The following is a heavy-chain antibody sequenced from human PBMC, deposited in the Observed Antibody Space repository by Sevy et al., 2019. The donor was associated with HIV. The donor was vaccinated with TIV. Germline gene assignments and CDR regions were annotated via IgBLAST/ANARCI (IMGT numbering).Heavy chain of an antibody. CDR3: ARPSPRIAAAASAFYDN. D-gene: IGHD6-13*01. CDR1: GYSFSSYA. J-gene: IGHJ4*02. V-gene: IGHV3-23*01. Sequence: GGSLRLSCVVSGYSFSSYAISWVRQAPGKGLEWVSTINGRGGSTYYADSVKGRFTMSRDNPKNTLFLQMINLRVDDTAIYYCARPSPRIAAAASAFYDNWGQGILVTVSS. CDR2: INGRGGST.